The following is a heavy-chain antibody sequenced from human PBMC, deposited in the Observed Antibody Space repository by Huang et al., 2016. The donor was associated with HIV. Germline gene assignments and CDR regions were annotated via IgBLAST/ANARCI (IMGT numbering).Heavy chain of an antibody. V-gene: IGHV4-34*01. CDR1: GASFTGNY. CDR2: INDSGST. J-gene: IGHJ6*02. Sequence: QVHLQQWGAGLLKPSATLTLTCAVSGASFTGNYWTWIRQTPGKGLEWIGEINDSGSTIYNPSLESRVTISIDRSKKQFSLRLSSMTAADTAVYYCARQWVLLDYLMGMDVWGQGTTVIVSS. D-gene: IGHD3-3*01. CDR3: ARQWVLLDYLMGMDV.